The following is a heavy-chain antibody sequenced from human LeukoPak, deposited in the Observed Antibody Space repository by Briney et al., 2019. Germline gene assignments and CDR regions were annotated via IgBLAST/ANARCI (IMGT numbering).Heavy chain of an antibody. D-gene: IGHD5-18*01. CDR3: ARDHNYGSDY. CDR2: IKEDGSEK. J-gene: IGHJ4*02. V-gene: IGHV3-7*03. CDR1: GFTVSSNY. Sequence: GGSLRLSCAASGFTVSSNYMSWVRQAPGKGLEWVANIKEDGSEKYYVDSVKGRFTISRDSAKNSLYLQMNSLRVEDTAVYYCARDHNYGSDYWGQGTLVTVSS.